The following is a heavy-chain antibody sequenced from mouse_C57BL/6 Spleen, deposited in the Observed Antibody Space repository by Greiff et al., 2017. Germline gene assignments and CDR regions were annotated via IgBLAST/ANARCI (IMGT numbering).Heavy chain of an antibody. V-gene: IGHV1-80*01. Sequence: VQLQESGAELVKPGASVKISCKASGYAFSSYWMNWVKQRPGKGLEWIGQIYPGDGDTNYNGKFKGKATLTADKSSSTAYMQRSSLTSEDSAVYFCARSGDYGSTFDYWGQGTTRTVSS. D-gene: IGHD1-1*01. J-gene: IGHJ2*01. CDR3: ARSGDYGSTFDY. CDR1: GYAFSSYW. CDR2: IYPGDGDT.